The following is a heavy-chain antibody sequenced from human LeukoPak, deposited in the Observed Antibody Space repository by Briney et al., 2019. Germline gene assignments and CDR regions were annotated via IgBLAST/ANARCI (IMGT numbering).Heavy chain of an antibody. Sequence: ASVKVSCKASGFTFHNSAMQWVRQARGQRLEWIGWIVLGAGNTVYSHKFHDRVTITRDISTNTAYMELSSLKSEDTAVYYCAAQRGASLHDFWSTRLFDPWGQGTLVTVSS. D-gene: IGHD3-3*01. V-gene: IGHV1-58*02. J-gene: IGHJ5*02. CDR3: AAQRGASLHDFWSTRLFDP. CDR2: IVLGAGNT. CDR1: GFTFHNSA.